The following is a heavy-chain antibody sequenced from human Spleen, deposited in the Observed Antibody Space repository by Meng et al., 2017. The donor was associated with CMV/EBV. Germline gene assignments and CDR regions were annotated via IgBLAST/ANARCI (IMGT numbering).Heavy chain of an antibody. CDR2: ISSSGSII. J-gene: IGHJ5*01. D-gene: IGHD1-26*01. CDR3: ARDFSAVHNWLDS. V-gene: IGHV3-11*04. CDR1: GFAFSDYY. Sequence: GESLKISCAASGFAFSDYYMTWIRQAPGKWLEWLSHISSSGSIIYYADSVKGRFTISRDNAKESLYLQMNSLRAENTAVYYCARDFSAVHNWLDSWGQGTLVTVSS.